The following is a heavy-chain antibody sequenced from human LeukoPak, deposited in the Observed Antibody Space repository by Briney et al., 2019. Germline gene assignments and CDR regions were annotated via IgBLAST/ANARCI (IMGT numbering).Heavy chain of an antibody. CDR3: GSGAAAGSYFDY. CDR2: IYYSGST. Sequence: PSETLSLTCTVSGGSISSYYWSWIRQPPGKGLEWIGYIYYSGSTNYNPSLKSRVTISVDTSKNQFSLKLGSVTAADTAVYYCGSGAAAGSYFDYWGQGTLVTVSS. J-gene: IGHJ4*02. D-gene: IGHD6-13*01. CDR1: GGSISSYY. V-gene: IGHV4-59*01.